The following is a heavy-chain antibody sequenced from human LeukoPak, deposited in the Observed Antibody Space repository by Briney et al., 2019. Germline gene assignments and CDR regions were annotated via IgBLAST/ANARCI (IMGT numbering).Heavy chain of an antibody. D-gene: IGHD6-19*01. Sequence: SETLSLTCTVSGGSISGYSWSWIRQSPGGGLEWIGYIYYSGDTAYNPSLRSRVTMSVDTSKNQFSLKLSSVTAADTAVYYCARDLSLYSSNHAFDIWGKGTTVTVSS. J-gene: IGHJ3*02. CDR2: IYYSGDT. CDR3: ARDLSLYSSNHAFDI. V-gene: IGHV4-59*12. CDR1: GGSISGYS.